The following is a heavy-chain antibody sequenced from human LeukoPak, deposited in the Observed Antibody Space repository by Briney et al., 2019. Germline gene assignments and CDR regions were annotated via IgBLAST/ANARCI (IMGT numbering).Heavy chain of an antibody. CDR1: GGSFSGYF. D-gene: IGHD2-15*01. J-gene: IGHJ4*02. CDR2: INHTGST. CDR3: ARGGFCTGGNCYSRGGLIDS. V-gene: IGHV4-34*01. Sequence: PSETLSLTCAVYGGSFSGYFWTWIRQSPGKGLEWIGEINHTGSTNYNPSLKSRVTLSVDTSKNQVSLKLNSVTAADTALYYCARGGFCTGGNCYSRGGLIDSWGRGTLVTVSS.